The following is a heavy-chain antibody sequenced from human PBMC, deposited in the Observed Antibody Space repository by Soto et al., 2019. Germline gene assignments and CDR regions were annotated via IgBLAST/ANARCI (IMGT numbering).Heavy chain of an antibody. J-gene: IGHJ4*02. V-gene: IGHV5-51*01. CDR1: GYSFTTYW. CDR2: IYPADSDT. CDR3: ARREIQGPIDY. Sequence: GEPLKISCKGSGYSFTTYWIGWVSQMPGKGLEWMGIIYPADSDTRYSPSFQGQVTISADKSITTAYLQWSSLKASDTAVYYCARREIQGPIDYWGQGTLVTVSS. D-gene: IGHD1-26*01.